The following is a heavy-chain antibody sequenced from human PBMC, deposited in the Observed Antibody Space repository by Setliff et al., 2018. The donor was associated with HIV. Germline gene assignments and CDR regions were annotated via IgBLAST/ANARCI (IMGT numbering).Heavy chain of an antibody. CDR1: GGTFRGYA. Sequence: GASVKVSCKASGGTFRGYAISWVRQAPGQGLEWMGGIISIFGTENYAQKFLGRVTITEDESTNTAYMELSSLTSDDTAVYYCARDQGEVTRACWHWGQGTLVTSPQ. CDR3: ARDQGEVTRACWH. CDR2: IISIFGTE. D-gene: IGHD2-21*02. J-gene: IGHJ1*01. V-gene: IGHV1-69*13.